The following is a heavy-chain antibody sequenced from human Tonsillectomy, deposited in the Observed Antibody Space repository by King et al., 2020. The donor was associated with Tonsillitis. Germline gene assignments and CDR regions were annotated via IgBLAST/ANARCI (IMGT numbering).Heavy chain of an antibody. CDR3: ARDKGIGSFDY. CDR2: ISSSSSTI. D-gene: IGHD1-26*01. V-gene: IGHV3-48*01. CDR1: GFTFSSYS. Sequence: VQLVESGGGLVQPGGSLRLSCAASGFTFSSYSMNWVRQAPGKGLEWVSYISSSSSTIYYADSVKGRFTISRDNAKNSLYLQMNSLRAEDTAVYYCARDKGIGSFDYWGQGTLVTVSS. J-gene: IGHJ4*02.